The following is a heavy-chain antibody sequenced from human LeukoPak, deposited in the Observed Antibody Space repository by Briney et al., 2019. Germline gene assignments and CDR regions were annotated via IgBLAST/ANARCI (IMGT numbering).Heavy chain of an antibody. J-gene: IGHJ6*03. Sequence: SETLSLTCTVSGGSISSGDYYWSWIRQPPGKGLEWIGYIYYSGSTYYNPSLKSRVTISVDTSKNQFSLKLSSVTAADTAVYYCARVPAAIYYYYYMDVWGKGTTVTVPS. CDR1: GGSISSGDYY. D-gene: IGHD2-2*01. CDR3: ARVPAAIYYYYYMDV. V-gene: IGHV4-30-4*08. CDR2: IYYSGST.